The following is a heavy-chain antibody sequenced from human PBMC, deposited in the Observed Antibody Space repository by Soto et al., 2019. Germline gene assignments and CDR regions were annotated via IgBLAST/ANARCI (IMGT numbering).Heavy chain of an antibody. V-gene: IGHV3-11*01. D-gene: IGHD3-9*01. CDR1: GFTFSDFY. Sequence: QVQLVESGGDLVKPGGSLRLSCAASGFTFSDFYMSWVRQTPGRGLEWISYISNTGRTIYYADSVKGRFTISRDNAQDSLFLQMNSLRDEDTGLYYCARDGAVYDFLTGLPGALWGQGTLVTVSS. CDR2: ISNTGRTI. CDR3: ARDGAVYDFLTGLPGAL. J-gene: IGHJ4*02.